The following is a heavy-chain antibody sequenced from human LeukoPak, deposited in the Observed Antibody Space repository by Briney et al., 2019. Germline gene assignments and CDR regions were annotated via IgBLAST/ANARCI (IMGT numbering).Heavy chain of an antibody. J-gene: IGHJ5*02. Sequence: PSETLSLTCNVSGGSISSYYWSWIRQPPGKGLEWIGYMYYTGSTNYNPSLKSRLTISVDTSKNQFSLRLSSVTAADTAVYYCARDGCPTTKSGCVGNWFDPWGQGTLVTVSS. CDR2: MYYTGST. CDR1: GGSISSYY. V-gene: IGHV4-59*01. CDR3: ARDGCPTTKSGCVGNWFDP. D-gene: IGHD1-26*01.